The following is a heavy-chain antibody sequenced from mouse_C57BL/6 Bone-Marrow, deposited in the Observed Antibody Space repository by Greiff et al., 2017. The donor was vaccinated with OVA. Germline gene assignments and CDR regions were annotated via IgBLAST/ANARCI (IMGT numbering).Heavy chain of an antibody. CDR1: GYTFTSYW. CDR3: ARYYDYDGYAMDY. Sequence: QVQLQRPGAELVRPGSSVKLSCKASGYTFTSYWMHWVKQRPIQGLEWIGNIDPSDSETHYNQKFKDKATLTVDKSSSTAYMQLSSLTSEDSAVYYCARYYDYDGYAMDYWGQGTSVTVSS. D-gene: IGHD2-4*01. CDR2: IDPSDSET. J-gene: IGHJ4*01. V-gene: IGHV1-52*01.